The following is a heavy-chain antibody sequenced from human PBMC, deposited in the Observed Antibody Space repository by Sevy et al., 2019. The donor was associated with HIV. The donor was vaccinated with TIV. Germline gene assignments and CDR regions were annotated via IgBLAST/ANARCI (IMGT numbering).Heavy chain of an antibody. CDR2: ISRSNNTI. D-gene: IGHD2-2*01. Sequence: GGSLRLSCAASGFTFSSYSMNWVRQAPGKGLDWVSYISRSNNTIYYTDSVKGRFTISRDKAKNSLYLQMNSLRDEDTAMYYCVRDGRTDANANGPSFDYWGQGTLVTVSS. CDR1: GFTFSSYS. V-gene: IGHV3-48*02. CDR3: VRDGRTDANANGPSFDY. J-gene: IGHJ4*02.